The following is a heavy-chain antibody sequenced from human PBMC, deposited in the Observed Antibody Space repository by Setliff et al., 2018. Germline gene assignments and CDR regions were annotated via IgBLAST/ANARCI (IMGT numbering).Heavy chain of an antibody. V-gene: IGHV3-7*01. J-gene: IGHJ4*02. CDR3: ASANTTGYYYFDY. D-gene: IGHD1-26*01. CDR2: INQDGSEK. CDR1: GFTFSSHW. Sequence: GGSLRLSCVASGFTFSSHWMSWVRQAPGKGLEWVANINQDGSEKYYVDFVKGRFTISRDNAKNSVYLQMNSLRAEDTAVYYCASANTTGYYYFDYWGQGTLVTVSS.